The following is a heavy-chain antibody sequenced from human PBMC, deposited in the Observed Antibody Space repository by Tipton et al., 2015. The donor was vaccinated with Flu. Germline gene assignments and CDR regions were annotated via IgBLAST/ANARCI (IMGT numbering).Heavy chain of an antibody. CDR1: GFTFSIYG. CDR3: AKERPTQSHYYFGMDV. V-gene: IGHV3-30*02. Sequence: GSLRLSCVASGFTFSIYGMHWVRQAPGKGLEWVAFILSDESNIYYADSVKGRFTISRDISKNMLYLEMNRLRVEDTAIYFCAKERPTQSHYYFGMDVWGQGTTVTVSS. CDR2: ILSDESNI. J-gene: IGHJ6*02. D-gene: IGHD2-15*01.